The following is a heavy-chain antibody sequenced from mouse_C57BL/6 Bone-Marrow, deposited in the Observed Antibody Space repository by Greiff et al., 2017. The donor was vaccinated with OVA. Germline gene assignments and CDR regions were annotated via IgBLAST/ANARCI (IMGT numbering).Heavy chain of an antibody. Sequence: QVQLQQSGPELVKPGASVKISCKASGYAFSSSWMNWVKQRPGKGLEWIGRIYPGDGDTNYNGKFKGKATLTADKSSSTAYMQLSSLTSEDSAVYFCARYGITTVVAPYYYAMDYWGQGTSVTVSS. CDR2: IYPGDGDT. J-gene: IGHJ4*01. CDR1: GYAFSSSW. V-gene: IGHV1-82*01. D-gene: IGHD1-1*01. CDR3: ARYGITTVVAPYYYAMDY.